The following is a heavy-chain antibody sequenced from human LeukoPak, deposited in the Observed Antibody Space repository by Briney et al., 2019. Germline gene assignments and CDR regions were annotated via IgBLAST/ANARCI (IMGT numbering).Heavy chain of an antibody. Sequence: SETLSLTCTASGGSISSYYWSWIRQTPGKGLEWIGYIYYSGSTNYNPSLKSRVNISVDTSKNQFSLKLSSVTAADTALYYCASLYCSSTSCYLFHWGQGTLVTVSS. D-gene: IGHD2-2*01. J-gene: IGHJ4*02. CDR1: GGSISSYY. CDR3: ASLYCSSTSCYLFH. CDR2: IYYSGST. V-gene: IGHV4-59*08.